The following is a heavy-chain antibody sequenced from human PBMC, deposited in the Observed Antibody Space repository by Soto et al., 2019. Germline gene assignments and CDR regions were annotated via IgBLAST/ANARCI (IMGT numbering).Heavy chain of an antibody. CDR3: ARDSPAAGTRTTITDWFDP. CDR2: INAGNGNT. V-gene: IGHV1-3*01. CDR1: GYTFTSYA. J-gene: IGHJ5*02. Sequence: ASVKVSCKASGYTFTSYAMHWVRQAPGQRLEWMGWINAGNGNTKYSQKFQGRVTITRDTSASTAYMELSSLRSEDTAVYYCARDSPAAGTRTTITDWFDPWGQGTLVTVSS. D-gene: IGHD6-13*01.